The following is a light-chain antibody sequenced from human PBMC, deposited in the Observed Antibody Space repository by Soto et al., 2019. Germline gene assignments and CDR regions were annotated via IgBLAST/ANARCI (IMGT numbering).Light chain of an antibody. Sequence: EMVVTQSPATLSVSPGERATLSCRASQDVSSNLAWYQQKPGQAPSLLIYDAYNRVTGIPPRFSGSGSGTDFPLTISSLEPEDSAVYYCQQRHMWPITFGQGTRLEIK. CDR3: QQRHMWPIT. V-gene: IGKV3D-11*01. J-gene: IGKJ5*01. CDR1: QDVSSN. CDR2: DAY.